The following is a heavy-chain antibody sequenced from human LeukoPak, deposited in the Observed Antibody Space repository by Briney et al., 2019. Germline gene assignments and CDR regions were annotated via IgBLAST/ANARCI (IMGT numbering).Heavy chain of an antibody. CDR1: GFTFSSYA. J-gene: IGHJ6*02. V-gene: IGHV3-30-3*01. CDR2: ISYDGSNK. Sequence: GGSLRLSCAASGFTFSSYAMSWVRQAPGKGLEWVAVISYDGSNKYYADSVKGRFTISRDNSKNTLYLQMNSLRAEDTAVYYCARDSQYYDILTGYFQYYYYYYGMDVWGQGTTVTVSS. CDR3: ARDSQYYDILTGYFQYYYYYYGMDV. D-gene: IGHD3-9*01.